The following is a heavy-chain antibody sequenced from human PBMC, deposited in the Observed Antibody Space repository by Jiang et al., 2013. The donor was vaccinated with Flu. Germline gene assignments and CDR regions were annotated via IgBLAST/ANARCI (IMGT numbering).Heavy chain of an antibody. Sequence: FSSYGISWVRQAPGQGLEWMGWISAYNGNTNYAQKLQGRVTMTTDTSTSTAYMELRSLRSDDTAVYYCARPNYYDSSGYYYVPEYYDYWGQGTLVTVSS. D-gene: IGHD3-22*01. CDR1: FSSYG. V-gene: IGHV1-18*01. CDR3: ARPNYYDSSGYYYVPEYYDY. J-gene: IGHJ4*02. CDR2: ISAYNGNT.